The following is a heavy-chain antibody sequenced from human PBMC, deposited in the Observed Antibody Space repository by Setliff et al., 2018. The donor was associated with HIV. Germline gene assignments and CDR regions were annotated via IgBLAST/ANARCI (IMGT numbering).Heavy chain of an antibody. V-gene: IGHV4-38-2*01. CDR3: AGMPPGEILPYFYMDV. CDR2: VYHSGTT. J-gene: IGHJ6*03. D-gene: IGHD2-15*01. Sequence: PSETLSLTCAVSGYSISTAYYWGWIRQPPGKGLEWIGSVYHSGTTYYNSSLKSRVTMSIDTSTNQFSLKVTSVTAADTAIYYCAGMPPGEILPYFYMDVWGKGTTVTVSS. CDR1: GYSISTAYY.